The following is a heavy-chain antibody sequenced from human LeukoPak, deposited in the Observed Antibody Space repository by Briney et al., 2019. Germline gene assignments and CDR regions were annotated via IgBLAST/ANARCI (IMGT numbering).Heavy chain of an antibody. V-gene: IGHV4-30-2*01. CDR1: GGSISSGGYS. CDR3: ARGNPIMITFGGVISGYFDY. D-gene: IGHD3-16*02. CDR2: IYHSGST. Sequence: PSETLSLTCAVSGGSISSGGYSWSWIRQPPGKGLEWIGYIYHSGSTYYNPSLKSRVTISVDRSKNQFSLKLSSVTAADTAVYYCARGNPIMITFGGVISGYFDYWGQGTLVTVSS. J-gene: IGHJ4*02.